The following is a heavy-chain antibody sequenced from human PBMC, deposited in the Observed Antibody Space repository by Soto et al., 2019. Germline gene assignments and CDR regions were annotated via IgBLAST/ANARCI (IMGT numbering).Heavy chain of an antibody. CDR2: IIPILGIA. Sequence: QVQLVQSGAEVKKPGSSVKVSCKASGGTFSSYTISWVRQAPGQGLEWMGRIIPILGIANYAQKFQGRVTLTADKSTSTAYMELSSLRSEDTAVYYCASSYYYGSGSYSRWFDPWGQGTLVTVSS. J-gene: IGHJ5*02. D-gene: IGHD3-10*01. V-gene: IGHV1-69*02. CDR3: ASSYYYGSGSYSRWFDP. CDR1: GGTFSSYT.